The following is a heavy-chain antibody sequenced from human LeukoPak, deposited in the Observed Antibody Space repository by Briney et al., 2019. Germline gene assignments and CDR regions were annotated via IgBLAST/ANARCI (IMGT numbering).Heavy chain of an antibody. CDR1: GGSVSSGSYY. Sequence: PSETLSLTCTVSGGSVSSGSYYWSWIRQPPGKGLEWIGYIYYSGSTNYNPSLASRVTISVDTSKNQFSLRLTSVTAADTAVYYCTRDHGRSIVLQWGQGTLVTVSS. V-gene: IGHV4-61*01. D-gene: IGHD1-26*01. CDR2: IYYSGST. CDR3: TRDHGRSIVLQ. J-gene: IGHJ4*02.